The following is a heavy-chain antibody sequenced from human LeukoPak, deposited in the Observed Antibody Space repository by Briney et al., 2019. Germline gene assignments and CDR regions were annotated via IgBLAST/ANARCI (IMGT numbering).Heavy chain of an antibody. CDR1: GGSFSGYY. CDR3: ARRYSGYNYYYYYGMDV. CDR2: INHSGST. Sequence: PSETRSLTCAVYGGSFSGYYWSWIRQPPGKGLEWIGEINHSGSTNYNPSLKSRVTISVDTSKNQFSLKLSSVTAADTAVYYCARRYSGYNYYYYYGMDVWGKGTTVTVSS. D-gene: IGHD5-12*01. V-gene: IGHV4-34*01. J-gene: IGHJ6*04.